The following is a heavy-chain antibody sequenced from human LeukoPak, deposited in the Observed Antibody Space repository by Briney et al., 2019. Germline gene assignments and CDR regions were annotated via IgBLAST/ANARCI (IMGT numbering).Heavy chain of an antibody. V-gene: IGHV4-34*01. J-gene: IGHJ4*02. Sequence: SETLSLTCAVYGGSFSGYYWSWIRQPPGKGLEWIGEINHSGSTNYNPSLKSRVTISVDTSKNQFSLKLSSVTATDTAVYYCARGIRRHYYGSGSYYNTGRRIGDYFDYWGQGTLVTVSS. CDR2: INHSGST. D-gene: IGHD3-10*01. CDR3: ARGIRRHYYGSGSYYNTGRRIGDYFDY. CDR1: GGSFSGYY.